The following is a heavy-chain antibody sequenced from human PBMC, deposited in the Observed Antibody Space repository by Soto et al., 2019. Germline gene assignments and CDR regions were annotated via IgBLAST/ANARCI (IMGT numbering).Heavy chain of an antibody. CDR3: ARPYYNILSGYLLWGMDV. D-gene: IGHD3-9*01. J-gene: IGHJ6*02. V-gene: IGHV4-39*01. Sequence: QLQLQESGPGLVEPSETLSLTCTVSGVSISSSGYFWGWIRQPPGKGLEWIGSVYYSGTPYYNPSLKSRVSMSVDTSKGQFSLRLSSVTAEDTAVYYCARPYYNILSGYLLWGMDVWGPGTTVIVSS. CDR1: GVSISSSGYF. CDR2: VYYSGTP.